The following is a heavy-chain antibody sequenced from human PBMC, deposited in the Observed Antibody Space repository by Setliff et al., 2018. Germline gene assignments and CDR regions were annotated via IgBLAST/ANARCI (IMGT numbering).Heavy chain of an antibody. D-gene: IGHD1-26*01. CDR1: GGTFSDYH. Sequence: SETLSLTCAAYGGTFSDYHWTWIRQPPGKGLEWIVNIHHSGKAYYNPSLKSRVTMSVDTSKNQFSLKLSSVTAADTAVYYCARGSGSFPFDYWGLGTLVTVSS. CDR2: IHHSGKA. CDR3: ARGSGSFPFDY. J-gene: IGHJ4*02. V-gene: IGHV4-34*01.